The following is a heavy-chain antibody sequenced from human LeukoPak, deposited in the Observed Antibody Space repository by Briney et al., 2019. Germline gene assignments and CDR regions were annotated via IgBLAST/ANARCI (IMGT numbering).Heavy chain of an antibody. CDR3: ARGMGAAADAFDI. CDR2: TYYRSKWYN. CDR1: GDSVSSNSAA. J-gene: IGHJ3*02. V-gene: IGHV6-1*01. Sequence: SQTLSLTCAISGDSVSSNSAAWTWIRQSPSRGLEWLGRTYYRSKWYNDYAVSVKSRITVNPDTSKNQFSLQLNSVTPEDTAVYYCARGMGAAADAFDIWGQGTMVTVSS. D-gene: IGHD6-13*01.